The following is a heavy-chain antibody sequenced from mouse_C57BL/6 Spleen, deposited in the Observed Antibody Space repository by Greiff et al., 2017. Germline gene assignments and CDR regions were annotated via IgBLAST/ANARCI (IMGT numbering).Heavy chain of an antibody. J-gene: IGHJ4*01. CDR2: IYPGDGDT. Sequence: QVQLQQSGPELVKPGASVKISCKASGYAFSSSWMNWVKQRPGKGLEWIGRIYPGDGDTNYNGKFKGKATLTASKSSSTAYMQLSSLTSEDAADYFCAKPFITKVVADYAMDYWGQGTSVTVSS. CDR3: AKPFITKVVADYAMDY. D-gene: IGHD1-1*01. V-gene: IGHV1-82*01. CDR1: GYAFSSSW.